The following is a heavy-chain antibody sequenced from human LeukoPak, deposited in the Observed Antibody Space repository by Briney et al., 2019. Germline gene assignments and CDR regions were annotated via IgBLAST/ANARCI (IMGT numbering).Heavy chain of an antibody. Sequence: SETLSLTCTVSGGLISISTYYWGWIRPPPGEGLGWVGSIYYSGTTHYNPSLKSRVTISVDTSKNQFSLKLSSVTAADTAVYYCATLSGGLLLNDYWGQGTLVTVSS. CDR2: IYYSGTT. CDR3: ATLSGGLLLNDY. V-gene: IGHV4-39*07. CDR1: GGLISISTYY. D-gene: IGHD2-15*01. J-gene: IGHJ4*02.